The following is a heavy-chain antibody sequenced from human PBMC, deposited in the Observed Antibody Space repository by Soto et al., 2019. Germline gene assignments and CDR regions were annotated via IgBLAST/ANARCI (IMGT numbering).Heavy chain of an antibody. V-gene: IGHV3-53*05. CDR3: AREVEYTSAFGISSSFDY. Sequence: GGSLRLSCAASGFTVSSNYMSWVRQAPGKGLEWVSVIYSGGSTYYADSVKGRFTISRDNSKNTLYLQMNSLRSEDTAVYYCAREVEYTSAFGISSSFDYWGQGTLVTVSS. J-gene: IGHJ4*02. CDR2: IYSGGST. D-gene: IGHD6-19*01. CDR1: GFTVSSNY.